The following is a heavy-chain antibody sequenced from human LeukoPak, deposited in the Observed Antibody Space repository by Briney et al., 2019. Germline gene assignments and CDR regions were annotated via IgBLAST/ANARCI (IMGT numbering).Heavy chain of an antibody. Sequence: ASETLSLTCAVSGGSISSSNWWSWVRQPPGKGLEWIGEIYHSGSTNYNPSLKSRVTISVDKSKNQFSLKLDSVTAADTAVYFCARGRITMVRGVRRDYYMDVWGKGTTVTVSS. CDR3: ARGRITMVRGVRRDYYMDV. V-gene: IGHV4-4*02. D-gene: IGHD3-10*01. CDR2: IYHSGST. CDR1: GGSISSSNW. J-gene: IGHJ6*03.